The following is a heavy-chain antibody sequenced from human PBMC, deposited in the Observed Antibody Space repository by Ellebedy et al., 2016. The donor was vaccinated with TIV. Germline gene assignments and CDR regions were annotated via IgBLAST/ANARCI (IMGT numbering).Heavy chain of an antibody. CDR3: ARFAVRYYGSGSYKEVDY. CDR2: ISAYNGNT. D-gene: IGHD3-10*01. Sequence: ASVKVSCKASGYTFTSYAMHWVRQAPGQGLEWMGWISAYNGNTNYAQKLQGRVTMTTDTSTSTAYMELRSLRSDDTAVYYCARFAVRYYGSGSYKEVDYWGQGTLVTVSS. CDR1: GYTFTSYA. V-gene: IGHV1-18*01. J-gene: IGHJ4*02.